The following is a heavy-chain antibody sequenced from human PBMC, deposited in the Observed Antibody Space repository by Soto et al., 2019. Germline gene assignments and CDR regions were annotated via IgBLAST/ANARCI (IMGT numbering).Heavy chain of an antibody. J-gene: IGHJ5*01. CDR2: ISYDGSTT. V-gene: IGHV3-30*18. Sequence: QVQLVESGGGVVQPGRSRTLSCAASGFAFGRYGMHWVRQAPGKGLEWVAVISYDGSTTYYADSVKGRFSISRDNSKSALFLRMNSLRGDDTGVYYCAKGMEEAAVQDSCGHGILVIVSS. D-gene: IGHD6-13*01. CDR1: GFAFGRYG. CDR3: AKGMEEAAVQDS.